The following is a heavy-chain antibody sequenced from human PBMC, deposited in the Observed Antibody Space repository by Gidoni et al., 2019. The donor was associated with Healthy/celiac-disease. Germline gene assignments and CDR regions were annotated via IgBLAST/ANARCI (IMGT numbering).Heavy chain of an antibody. CDR2: ISYDGSNK. CDR1: GFTFSSYA. D-gene: IGHD1-26*01. Sequence: QVQLVESGGGVVQPGRSLRLSCAASGFTFSSYAMHWVRQAPGKGLEWVAVISYDGSNKYYADSVKGRFTISRDNSKNTLYLQMNSLRAEDTAVYYCASTWGATENYFDYWGQGTLVTVSS. CDR3: ASTWGATENYFDY. V-gene: IGHV3-30*01. J-gene: IGHJ4*02.